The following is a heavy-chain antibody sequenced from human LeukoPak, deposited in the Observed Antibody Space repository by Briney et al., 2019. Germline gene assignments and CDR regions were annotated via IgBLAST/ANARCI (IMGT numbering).Heavy chain of an antibody. V-gene: IGHV1-18*01. Sequence: ASVKVSCKASGYTFTSYGISWVRQAPGQGLEWMGWISAYNGNTNYAQKLQGRVTMTTDTSTSTAYMELRSLRSDDTAVYYCARPHDYGDYYYYGMDVWGQGTTVTVSS. CDR1: GYTFTSYG. D-gene: IGHD4-17*01. J-gene: IGHJ6*02. CDR2: ISAYNGNT. CDR3: ARPHDYGDYYYYGMDV.